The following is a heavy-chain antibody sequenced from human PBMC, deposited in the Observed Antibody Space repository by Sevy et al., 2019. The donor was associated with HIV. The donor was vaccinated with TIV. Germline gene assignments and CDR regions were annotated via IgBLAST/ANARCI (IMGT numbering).Heavy chain of an antibody. V-gene: IGHV1-18*04. J-gene: IGHJ5*02. CDR3: ARDSGAGDHDSSGYYYRYYFVFDP. Sequence: ASVKVCCKASGYTFTSYGISWVRQAPGQGLEWMGWISAYNGNTNYAQKLQGRVTMTTDTSTSTAYMELRSLRSDDTAVYYCARDSGAGDHDSSGYYYRYYFVFDPRGQGTLVTVSS. D-gene: IGHD3-22*01. CDR2: ISAYNGNT. CDR1: GYTFTSYG.